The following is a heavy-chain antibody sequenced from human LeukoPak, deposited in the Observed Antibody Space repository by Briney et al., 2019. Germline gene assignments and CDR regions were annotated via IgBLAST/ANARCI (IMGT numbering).Heavy chain of an antibody. Sequence: PSETLSLTCTVSGGSISSGAHYWSWIRQHPEKGLEWIGHTYNGGTTYYNASLKRRVTISVDTSRNQFSLNLSSVTAADTAVYYCARGRGYGYGIDYWGQGSLVIVSS. D-gene: IGHD5-18*01. V-gene: IGHV4-31*03. J-gene: IGHJ4*02. CDR3: ARGRGYGYGIDY. CDR2: TYNGGTT. CDR1: GGSISSGAHY.